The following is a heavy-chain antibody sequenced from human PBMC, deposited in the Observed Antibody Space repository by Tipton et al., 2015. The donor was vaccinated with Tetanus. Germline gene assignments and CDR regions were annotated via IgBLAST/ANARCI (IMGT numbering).Heavy chain of an antibody. CDR1: DGSFSGNY. J-gene: IGHJ4*02. D-gene: IGHD3-22*01. CDR3: ATYPFFYDSGNYYYGYFDS. Sequence: GLVKPSETLSLTCIVYDGSFSGNYWSWLRQPPGKGLEWIGEINHSGITTNYNPSLKSRVTISVDTSKNQVSLNLNSVTAADTAVYYCATYPFFYDSGNYYYGYFDSWGQGTLVTVSS. CDR2: INHSGITT. V-gene: IGHV4-34*01.